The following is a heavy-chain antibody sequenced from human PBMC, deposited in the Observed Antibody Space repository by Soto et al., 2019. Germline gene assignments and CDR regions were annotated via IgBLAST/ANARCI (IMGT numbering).Heavy chain of an antibody. D-gene: IGHD6-19*01. J-gene: IGHJ4*02. CDR1: VDSITSGTYY. Sequence: SETLSLTCTFSVDSITSGTYYCAWIRQPPWKGLEWIASIYYNGNTVYNPSLSSRVTISADTAKNQFSLNLTSVTAADTAVYYCARSYSSLERLRLGYFEYWGLGSLVTVSS. V-gene: IGHV4-39*01. CDR2: IYYNGNT. CDR3: ARSYSSLERLRLGYFEY.